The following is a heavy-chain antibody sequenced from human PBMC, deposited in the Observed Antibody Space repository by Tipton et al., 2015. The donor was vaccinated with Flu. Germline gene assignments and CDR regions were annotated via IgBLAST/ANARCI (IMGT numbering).Heavy chain of an antibody. CDR2: INHSGST. D-gene: IGHD3-22*01. Sequence: TLSLTCAVYGGSFSGYYWSWIRQPPGKGLEWIGEINHSGSTNYNPSLKSRVTISVDTSKNQFSLKLSSVTAADTAVYYCARGLYYYDSSGYLGYWGQGTLVTASS. J-gene: IGHJ4*02. V-gene: IGHV4-34*01. CDR1: GGSFSGYY. CDR3: ARGLYYYDSSGYLGY.